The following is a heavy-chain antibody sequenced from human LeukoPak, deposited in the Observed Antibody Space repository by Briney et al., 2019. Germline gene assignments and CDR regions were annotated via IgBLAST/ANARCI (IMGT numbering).Heavy chain of an antibody. CDR2: MYTSGRT. V-gene: IGHV4-4*07. D-gene: IGHD2-15*01. J-gene: IGHJ5*02. Sequence: SETLSLTCIVSGGSISGYYWSWIRQPAGKGLEWVGHMYTSGRTNYNSSLMSRVTMSVDASKNQSFLRLISGPAAGTAGCYCARHWRHSVAQVGRSFESDPWGQGTLVTVSS. CDR3: ARHWRHSVAQVGRSFESDP. CDR1: GGSISGYY.